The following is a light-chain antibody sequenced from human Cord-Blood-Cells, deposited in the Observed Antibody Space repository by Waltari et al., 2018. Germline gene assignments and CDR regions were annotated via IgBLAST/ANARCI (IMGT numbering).Light chain of an antibody. CDR3: AAWDDSLSGQV. V-gene: IGLV1-47*01. CDR2: RNK. Sequence: QSVLTQPPSASGTPGQRVTISCSGSSSNIGRNYVYWYQQLPGTAPKLLIYRNKQRHSRFPDRCSGSKSGTSDSLAISGLRSEDEAEYYCAAWDDSLSGQVFGGGTQLTVL. CDR1: SSNIGRNY. J-gene: IGLJ7*01.